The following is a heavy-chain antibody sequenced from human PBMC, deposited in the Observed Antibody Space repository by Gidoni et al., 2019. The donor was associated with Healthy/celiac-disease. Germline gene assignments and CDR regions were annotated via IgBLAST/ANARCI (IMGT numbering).Heavy chain of an antibody. CDR2: IKSKTDGGTT. J-gene: IGHJ4*02. D-gene: IGHD2-15*01. V-gene: IGHV3-15*01. Sequence: EVQLVESGGGLVKPGGSLRPYLAASGFTFSNSWMSWVRQAPGKGLEWVGRIKSKTDGGTTDYAAPVKGRFTISRDDSKNTLYLQMNSLKTEDTAVYYCTTDRRGCPFDYWGQGTLVTVSS. CDR1: GFTFSNSW. CDR3: TTDRRGCPFDY.